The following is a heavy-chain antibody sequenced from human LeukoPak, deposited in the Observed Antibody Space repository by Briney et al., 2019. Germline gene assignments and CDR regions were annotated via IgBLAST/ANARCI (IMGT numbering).Heavy chain of an antibody. D-gene: IGHD1-26*01. CDR2: ISGSGGGT. CDR3: AKNTGGYYDLPDY. CDR1: GFTFSNYA. V-gene: IGHV3-23*01. Sequence: GGSLRLSCAASGFTFSNYAMSWVRQAPGKGLEWVSAISGSGGGTYYADSVKGRFTISRDNSKSTVYLQMNSLRGEDTAIYYCAKNTGGYYDLPDYWGQGTLVTVSS. J-gene: IGHJ4*02.